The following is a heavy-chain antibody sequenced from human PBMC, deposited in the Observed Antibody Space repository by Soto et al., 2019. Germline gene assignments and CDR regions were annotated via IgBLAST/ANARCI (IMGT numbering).Heavy chain of an antibody. CDR3: SRGYCSGGSCYSGYFDY. Sequence: ASLKVSYKASGVTCTKYGISQVRQAHEQGLEWMGWISANNGNTIYALKLQGRVTMTTDTSTSSAYMELRSLRSVDTSVYFCSRGYCSGGSCYSGYFDYWGQGTLVTVSS. CDR1: GVTCTKYG. CDR2: ISANNGNT. J-gene: IGHJ4*02. D-gene: IGHD2-15*01. V-gene: IGHV1-18*01.